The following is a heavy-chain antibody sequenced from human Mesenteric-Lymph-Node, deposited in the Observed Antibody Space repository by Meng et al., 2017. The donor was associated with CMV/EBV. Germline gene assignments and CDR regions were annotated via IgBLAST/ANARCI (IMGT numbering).Heavy chain of an antibody. D-gene: IGHD3-10*01. J-gene: IGHJ5*02. CDR3: ARGGAYNFGFGLDL. Sequence: CAVYGGSFSGYYWSWIRQPPGKGLEWIGEINHSGGTNYNPSLKSRVTISVDTSKNQFSLKLSSVTAADTAVYYCARGGAYNFGFGLDLWGQGTLVTVSS. V-gene: IGHV4-34*01. CDR2: INHSGGT. CDR1: GGSFSGYY.